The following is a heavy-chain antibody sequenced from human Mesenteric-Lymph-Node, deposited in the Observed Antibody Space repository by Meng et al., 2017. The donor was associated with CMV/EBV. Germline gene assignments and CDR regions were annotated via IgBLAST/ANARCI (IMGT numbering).Heavy chain of an antibody. CDR2: ISSSGTPV. D-gene: IGHD2-2*01. CDR3: AREGSATYYYYGMDV. Sequence: GGSLRLSCAASGFTFSSYEMNWVRQAPGKGLEWVSYISSSGTPVYYADSVKGRFTLSRDNARNSLYLQMNSLRAEDTAVYYCAREGSATYYYYGMDVWGQGTTVTVSS. CDR1: GFTFSSYE. V-gene: IGHV3-48*03. J-gene: IGHJ6*02.